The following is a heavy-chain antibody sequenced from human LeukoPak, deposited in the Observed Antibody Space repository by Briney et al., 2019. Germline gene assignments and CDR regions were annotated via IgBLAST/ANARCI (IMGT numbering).Heavy chain of an antibody. J-gene: IGHJ4*02. CDR2: IRYDGSNK. D-gene: IGHD2-2*02. Sequence: PGGSLRLSCAASGFTFSSYCMHWVRQAPGKGLEWVAFIRYDGSNKYYADSVKGRFTISRDNSKNTLYLQMNSLRAEDTAVYYCAKDSLAIVVVPAAIGEGFDYWSQGTLVTVSS. V-gene: IGHV3-30*02. CDR3: AKDSLAIVVVPAAIGEGFDY. CDR1: GFTFSSYC.